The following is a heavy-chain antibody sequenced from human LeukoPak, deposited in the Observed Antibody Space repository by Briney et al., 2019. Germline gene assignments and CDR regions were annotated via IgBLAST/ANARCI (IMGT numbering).Heavy chain of an antibody. CDR1: GGSISSGDYY. D-gene: IGHD1-26*01. CDR2: IYYSGST. Sequence: SETLSLTCTVSGGSISSGDYYWSWIRQPPGKGLEWIGYIYYSGSTYYNPSLKSRVTISVDTSKSQFSLKLSSVTAADTAVYYCARQQHGRRAFDPWGQGTLVTVSS. J-gene: IGHJ5*02. V-gene: IGHV4-30-4*02. CDR3: ARQQHGRRAFDP.